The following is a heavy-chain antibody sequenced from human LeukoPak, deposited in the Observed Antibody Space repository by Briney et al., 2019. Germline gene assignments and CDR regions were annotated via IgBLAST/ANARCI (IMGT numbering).Heavy chain of an antibody. CDR1: GYSFTSYG. CDR3: ARFHYDFWSGYYADYGMDV. V-gene: IGHV1-18*01. Sequence: ASVKVSCKASGYSFTSYGISWVRQAPGQGLEWRGWISAYNGNTNYAQKLQGRVTMTTDTSTSTAYMELRSLRSDDTAVYYCARFHYDFWSGYYADYGMDVWGQGTTVTVSS. CDR2: ISAYNGNT. D-gene: IGHD3-3*01. J-gene: IGHJ6*02.